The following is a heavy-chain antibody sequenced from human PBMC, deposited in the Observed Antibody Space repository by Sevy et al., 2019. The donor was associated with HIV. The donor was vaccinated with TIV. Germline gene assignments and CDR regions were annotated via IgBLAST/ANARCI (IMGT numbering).Heavy chain of an antibody. D-gene: IGHD3-22*01. CDR3: ARDPGYYDSSGYYSLGMDV. V-gene: IGHV1-2*02. CDR1: GYTFTGYY. Sequence: ASVKVSCKACGYTFTGYYMHWVRQAPGQGLEWMGWINPNSGGTNYAQKFQGRVTMTRDTSISTAYMELSRLRSDDTAVYYCARDPGYYDSSGYYSLGMDVWGQGTTVTVSS. CDR2: INPNSGGT. J-gene: IGHJ6*02.